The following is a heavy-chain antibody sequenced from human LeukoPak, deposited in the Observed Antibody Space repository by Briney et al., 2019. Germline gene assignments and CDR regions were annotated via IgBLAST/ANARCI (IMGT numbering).Heavy chain of an antibody. CDR1: GGSISSGDYY. V-gene: IGHV4-30-4*01. CDR2: IYYSGST. D-gene: IGHD2-2*01. CDR3: ARDLNCSSTSCQDHDAFDI. J-gene: IGHJ3*02. Sequence: SETLSLTCTVSGGSISSGDYYWSWIRQPPGKGLEWIGYIYYSGSTYYNPSLKSRVTISVDRSKNQFSLKLSSVTAADTAVYYCARDLNCSSTSCQDHDAFDIWGQGTMVTVSS.